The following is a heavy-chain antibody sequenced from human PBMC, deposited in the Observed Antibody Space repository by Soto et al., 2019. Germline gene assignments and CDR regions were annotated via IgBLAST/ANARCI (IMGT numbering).Heavy chain of an antibody. CDR2: ISAYNGNT. D-gene: IGHD6-19*01. J-gene: IGHJ4*02. CDR3: GFGYSSGWYSDY. CDR1: GYTFTSYG. V-gene: IGHV1-18*01. Sequence: ASVKVSCKASGYTFTSYGISWVRQAPGQGLEWVGWISAYNGNTNYAQKLQGRVTMTTDTSTSTAYMELRSLRSDDTAVYYCGFGYSSGWYSDYWGQGTLLTVSS.